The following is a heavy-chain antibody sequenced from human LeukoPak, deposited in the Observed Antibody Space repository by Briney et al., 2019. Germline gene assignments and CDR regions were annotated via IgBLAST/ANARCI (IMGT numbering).Heavy chain of an antibody. V-gene: IGHV3-30-3*01. CDR3: ARDIGYGEHPNDAFDI. CDR2: ISYDGSNK. J-gene: IGHJ3*02. CDR1: GFTFSSYA. D-gene: IGHD4/OR15-4a*01. Sequence: GGSLRLSCAASGFTFSSYAMHWVRQAPGKGLEWVAVISYDGSNKYYADSMKGRFTISRDNSKNTLYLQMNSLRAEDTAVYYCARDIGYGEHPNDAFDIWGQGTMVTVSS.